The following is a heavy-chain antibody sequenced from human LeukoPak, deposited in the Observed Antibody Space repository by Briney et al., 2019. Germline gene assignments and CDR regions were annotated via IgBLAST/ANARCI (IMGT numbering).Heavy chain of an antibody. CDR3: ARMRDYVWGSYRYIDY. V-gene: IGHV1-2*02. CDR1: GYALTASY. Sequence: ASVRVSCKASGYALTASYMPWVRQAPGQGLEWMGWINPNSGGTNYAQKFQGRVTMTRDTSISTAYMELSRLRSDDTAVYYCARMRDYVWGSYRYIDYWGQGTLVTVSS. CDR2: INPNSGGT. D-gene: IGHD3-16*02. J-gene: IGHJ4*02.